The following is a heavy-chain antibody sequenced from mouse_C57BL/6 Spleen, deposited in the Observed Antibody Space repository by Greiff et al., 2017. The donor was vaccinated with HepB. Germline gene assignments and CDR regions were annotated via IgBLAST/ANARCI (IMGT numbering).Heavy chain of an antibody. CDR1: GYSITSGYY. CDR2: ISYDGSN. D-gene: IGHD1-1*01. Sequence: EVKLEESGPGLVKPSQSLSLTCSVTGYSITSGYYWNWIRQFPGNKLEWMGYISYDGSNNYNPSLKNRISITRDTSKNQFFLKLNSVTTEDTATYYCARDWYYYGSSPFDYWGQGTTLTVSS. J-gene: IGHJ2*01. V-gene: IGHV3-6*01. CDR3: ARDWYYYGSSPFDY.